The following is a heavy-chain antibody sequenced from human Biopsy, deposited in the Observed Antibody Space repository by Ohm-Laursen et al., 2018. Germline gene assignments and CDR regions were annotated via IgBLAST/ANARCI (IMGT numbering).Heavy chain of an antibody. J-gene: IGHJ4*02. D-gene: IGHD6-19*01. Sequence: TLSLTCPVSGDSVSSGSFYWTWIRQPPGQGLEYIGYIYDRGSTANYNPSLESRVTMSVDMPKNQFSLKLSSVTAADTAIYYCARGVRSSGWPYFDSWGQGTLVTVSS. CDR2: IYDRGSTA. CDR3: ARGVRSSGWPYFDS. CDR1: GDSVSSGSFY. V-gene: IGHV4-61*01.